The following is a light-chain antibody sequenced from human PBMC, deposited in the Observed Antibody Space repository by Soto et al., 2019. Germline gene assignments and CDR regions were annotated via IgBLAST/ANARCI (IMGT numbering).Light chain of an antibody. V-gene: IGKV1-33*01. J-gene: IGKJ5*01. Sequence: IQMTQSPSSLSASLGDRVTITCRASQGIRNDLGWYQQKPGKAPKLLIYDASNLETGVPSRFSGTGSGTDFTFTISSLQPEDIATYYCQQYDDLPITFGRGTRLEIK. CDR2: DAS. CDR1: QGIRND. CDR3: QQYDDLPIT.